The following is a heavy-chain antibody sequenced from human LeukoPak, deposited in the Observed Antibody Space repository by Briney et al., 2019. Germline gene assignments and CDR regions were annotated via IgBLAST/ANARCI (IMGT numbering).Heavy chain of an antibody. J-gene: IGHJ3*02. CDR2: ITNSGGNT. Sequence: PGGSLRLACTTSGFTFSSYAMSWVRQAPRKGLEWVSAITNSGGNTYYADSVKGRFTISRDNAKNSLYLQMNSLRDEDTAVYYCARGPYGDYIDAFDIWGQGTMVTVSS. V-gene: IGHV3-23*01. D-gene: IGHD4-17*01. CDR1: GFTFSSYA. CDR3: ARGPYGDYIDAFDI.